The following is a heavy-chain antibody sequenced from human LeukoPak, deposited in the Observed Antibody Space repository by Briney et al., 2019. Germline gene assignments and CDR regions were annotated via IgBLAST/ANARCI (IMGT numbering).Heavy chain of an antibody. CDR2: MSSSGSTI. Sequence: PGGSLRLSCAASGFTFSDYYMSWIRQAPGKGLEWVSYMSSSGSTIYYAESVKGRFTISRDNAKNSLYLQMNSLRAEDTAVYYCARSGGRSTVTIDYWGQGTLVTVSS. J-gene: IGHJ4*02. CDR3: ARSGGRSTVTIDY. CDR1: GFTFSDYY. D-gene: IGHD4-17*01. V-gene: IGHV3-11*04.